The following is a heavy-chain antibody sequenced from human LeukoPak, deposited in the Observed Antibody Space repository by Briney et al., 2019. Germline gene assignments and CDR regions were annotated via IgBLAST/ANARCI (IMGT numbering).Heavy chain of an antibody. J-gene: IGHJ4*02. CDR1: GFTFSSYW. D-gene: IGHD3-3*01. CDR2: INKDGGEK. Sequence: GGSLRLSCAASGFTFSSYWMSWVRQAPGKGLEWVANINKDGGEKYYVDSVKGRFTISRDNSKNTLYLQMNSLRAEDTAVYYCARVGINDFWSGSPDYWGQGTLVIVSS. CDR3: ARVGINDFWSGSPDY. V-gene: IGHV3-7*01.